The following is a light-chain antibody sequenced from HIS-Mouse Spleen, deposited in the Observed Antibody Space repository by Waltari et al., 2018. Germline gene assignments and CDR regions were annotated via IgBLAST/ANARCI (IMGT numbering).Light chain of an antibody. V-gene: IGLV2-11*01. CDR1: SSDVGGYHY. CDR3: CSYAGSYTWV. Sequence: QSALTQPRSVSGSPGQSVTIPCTATSSDVGGYHYVSWYQQHPGKAPKLMIYDVSKRPSGVSDRFSGSKSGNTASLTISGLQAEDEADYYCCSYAGSYTWVFGGGTKLTVL. J-gene: IGLJ3*02. CDR2: DVS.